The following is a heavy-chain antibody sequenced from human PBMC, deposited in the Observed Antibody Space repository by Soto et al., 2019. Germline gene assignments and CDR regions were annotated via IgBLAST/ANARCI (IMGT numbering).Heavy chain of an antibody. D-gene: IGHD3-10*01. V-gene: IGHV4-34*01. Sequence: SETLSLTCAVYGGSFSNNYWTWFRQPPGKGLEWIGEISPSGTTKYIPSLKSRGTISVDTSRKQFFLKVTSVSAADTAVYYCATSLWFGTQPETWGPGTLATVSS. CDR3: ATSLWFGTQPET. CDR2: ISPSGTT. J-gene: IGHJ5*02. CDR1: GGSFSNNY.